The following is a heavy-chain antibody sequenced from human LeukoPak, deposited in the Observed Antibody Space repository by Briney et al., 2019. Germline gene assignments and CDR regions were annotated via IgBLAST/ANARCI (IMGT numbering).Heavy chain of an antibody. V-gene: IGHV3-23*01. Sequence: GGSLRLSCAASGFTFSSYAMSWVRQAPGKGLEWVSAISGSGGSTYSADSADSVKGRFTVSRDNSKNTLYLQIKSLRAEDTAVYYCARGIAAAGTALFNWGQGTLLTVSS. CDR3: ARGIAAAGTALFN. CDR2: ISGSGGST. CDR1: GFTFSSYA. J-gene: IGHJ4*02. D-gene: IGHD6-13*01.